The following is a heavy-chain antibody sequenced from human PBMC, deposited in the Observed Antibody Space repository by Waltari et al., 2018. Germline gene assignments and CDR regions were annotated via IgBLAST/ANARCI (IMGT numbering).Heavy chain of an antibody. CDR3: AKTQYDCWSAYFDY. CDR1: GYTFTKYS. D-gene: IGHD3-3*01. J-gene: IGHJ4*02. V-gene: IGHV1-3*01. CDR2: IHGGNGNT. Sequence: QVYLVQSGAEVKKPGASVKVSCKASGYTFTKYSMHWVRQAPGQGLEWMGWIHGGNGNTKYSKKFQDRLTISKDTSATTVYMELSSLTSEDTAVYYCAKTQYDCWSAYFDYWGQGTLVTVSS.